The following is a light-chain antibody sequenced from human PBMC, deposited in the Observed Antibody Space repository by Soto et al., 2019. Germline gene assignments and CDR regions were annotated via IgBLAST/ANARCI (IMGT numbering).Light chain of an antibody. CDR3: QQYDGWPCT. J-gene: IGKJ1*01. CDR2: GAS. Sequence: EIVLTQSPASVSVSPGERVTLSCRASQGIRSNLAWYRQKPGQAPRLLIYGASTRARGFPARFGGSGSGTEFTRTISILQSEDFAVYCCQQYDGWPCTFGQGTKVEIK. CDR1: QGIRSN. V-gene: IGKV3-15*01.